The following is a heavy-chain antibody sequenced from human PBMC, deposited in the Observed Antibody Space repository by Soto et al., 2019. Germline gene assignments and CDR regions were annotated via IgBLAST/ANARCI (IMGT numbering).Heavy chain of an antibody. V-gene: IGHV4-31*03. D-gene: IGHD6-13*01. CDR1: GGSINSGGYY. CDR3: ARGYLQAGYSSSWVFDY. J-gene: IGHJ4*02. CDR2: IFYSGST. Sequence: QVQLQESGPGLVKPSQTLSLICTVSGGSINSGGYYWNWIRQHPGKGLDWIGYIFYSGSTYYNPFLRSRVIRAAEPSENQFPLNLSSWTAADTAVYFCARGYLQAGYSSSWVFDYWGQGTLVNVSS.